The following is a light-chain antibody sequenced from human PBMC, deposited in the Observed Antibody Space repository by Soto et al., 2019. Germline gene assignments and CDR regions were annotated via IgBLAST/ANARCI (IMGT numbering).Light chain of an antibody. CDR2: DNN. Sequence: QSVLTQPPSVSAAPGQKVTISCSGSSSNIGNNYVSWYQQLPGTAPKLLIYDNNKRPSGIPDRFSGSKSGTSATLGITGLQTGDEADYDCGTWDSSLNVGVFGGGTKVTVL. CDR3: GTWDSSLNVGV. CDR1: SSNIGNNY. J-gene: IGLJ2*01. V-gene: IGLV1-51*01.